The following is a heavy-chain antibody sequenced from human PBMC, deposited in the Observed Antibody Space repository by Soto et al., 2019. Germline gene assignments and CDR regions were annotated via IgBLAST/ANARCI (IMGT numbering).Heavy chain of an antibody. J-gene: IGHJ4*02. V-gene: IGHV4-4*02. CDR3: ARDPPVAAARD. D-gene: IGHD6-13*01. Sequence: QVQLQESGPGLVKPSGTLSLTCAVSGGSISSSNWWSWVRQPPGKGLEWIGEIYHSGSTNYNPSLQXRXTXSXXKSKNQFSLKLSSVTAADTAVYYCARDPPVAAARDWGQGTLVTVSS. CDR2: IYHSGST. CDR1: GGSISSSNW.